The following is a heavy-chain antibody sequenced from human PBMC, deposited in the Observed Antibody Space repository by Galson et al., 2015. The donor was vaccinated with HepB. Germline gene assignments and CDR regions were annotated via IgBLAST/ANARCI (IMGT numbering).Heavy chain of an antibody. CDR2: INPSGGST. CDR3: AREYTGQEAFDI. D-gene: IGHD2-2*02. Sequence: SVKVSCKASGYTFTSYYMHWGRQAPGQGLEWMGIINPSGGSTSYAQKFQGRVTMTRDTSTSTVYMELSSLRSEDTAVYYCAREYTGQEAFDIWGQGTMVTVSS. CDR1: GYTFTSYY. V-gene: IGHV1-46*01. J-gene: IGHJ3*02.